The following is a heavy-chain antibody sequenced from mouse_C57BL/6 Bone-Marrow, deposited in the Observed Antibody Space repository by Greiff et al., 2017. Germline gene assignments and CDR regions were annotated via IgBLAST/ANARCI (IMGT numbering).Heavy chain of an antibody. D-gene: IGHD1-1*01. CDR1: GFTFSSYA. J-gene: IGHJ3*01. Sequence: EVMLVESGAGLVKPGGSLKLSCAASGFTFSSYAMSWVRQTPEKRLEWVAYISSGGDYIYYADTVKGRFTSSRDNARNTLYLQMRSLKSEDTAMYYCTRDPGTAWFGYWGQGTLVTVSA. CDR2: ISSGGDYI. CDR3: TRDPGTAWFGY. V-gene: IGHV5-9-1*02.